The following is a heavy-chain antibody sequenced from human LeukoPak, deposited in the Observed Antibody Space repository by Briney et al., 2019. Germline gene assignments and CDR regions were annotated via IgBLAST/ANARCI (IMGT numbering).Heavy chain of an antibody. CDR1: GFTFSNYE. CDR2: ISSSGSTI. D-gene: IGHD5-18*01. V-gene: IGHV3-48*03. CDR3: AQIYTYGSSQFDY. J-gene: IGHJ4*02. Sequence: GGSLRLSCAASGFTFSNYEMNWVRQAPGKGLEWVSYISSSGSTIYYADSVKGRFTISRDNAKNSLYLQMNSLKAEDTAVYYCAQIYTYGSSQFDYWGQGTLVTVSS.